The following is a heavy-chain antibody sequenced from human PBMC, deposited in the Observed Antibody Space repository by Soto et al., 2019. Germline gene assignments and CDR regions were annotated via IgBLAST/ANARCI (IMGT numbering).Heavy chain of an antibody. Sequence: PSETLSLTCTVSGGSINSGGYYWSWIRQHPGKGLEWIGYMYHSGNTYYNPSLKGRVTISLDHSRNQFSLRLNSVTAADTAVYFCASSKYDVVAGSVWFDPWGQGTLVTVSS. CDR2: MYHSGNT. J-gene: IGHJ5*02. CDR3: ASSKYDVVAGSVWFDP. V-gene: IGHV4-30-2*01. D-gene: IGHD2-21*01. CDR1: GGSINSGGYY.